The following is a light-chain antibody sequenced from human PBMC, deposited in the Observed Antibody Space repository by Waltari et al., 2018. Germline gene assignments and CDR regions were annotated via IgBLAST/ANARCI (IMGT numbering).Light chain of an antibody. V-gene: IGLV8-61*01. J-gene: IGLJ3*02. Sequence: QTEVTQEPSLSVSPGGTVTLPCGLSSGPVSLRFFPSWSQHTPGQSPRTLIYTTNKRSSGVPDRFSGSILGNKAALTITGAQAEDEADYYCVLYLAGGSWVFGGGTKVTVL. CDR2: TTN. CDR3: VLYLAGGSWV. CDR1: SGPVSLRFF.